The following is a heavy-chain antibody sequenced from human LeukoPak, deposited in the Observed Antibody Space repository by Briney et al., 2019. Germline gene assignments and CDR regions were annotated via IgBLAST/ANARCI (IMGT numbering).Heavy chain of an antibody. CDR3: ARDPPPPDY. Sequence: KPSETLSLTCTVSGVYISSSSYYWGWIRQPPGKGLEWIGITYYSGSTYYNPSLKRRATLSVDTSRNQFSLKLSSVTAADTGVYHCARDPPPPDYWGQGTLVTVSS. V-gene: IGHV4-39*02. CDR1: GVYISSSSYY. CDR2: TYYSGST. J-gene: IGHJ4*02.